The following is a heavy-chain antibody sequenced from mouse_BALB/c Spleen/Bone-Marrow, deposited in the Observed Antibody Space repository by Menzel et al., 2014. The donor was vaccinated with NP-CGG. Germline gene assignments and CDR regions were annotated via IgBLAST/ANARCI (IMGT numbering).Heavy chain of an antibody. D-gene: IGHD1-1*01. Sequence: VHLVESGAELVKPGASVKLPCKASGYTFTGYWMHWVKQRPGQGLEWIGEINPSNGGTNFNEKFKSKATLTVDKSSNTAYVQLSSLTSEDSAVYHCTRSNYGCWFFDVWGAGTTVTVSS. CDR2: INPSNGGT. J-gene: IGHJ1*01. V-gene: IGHV1S81*02. CDR1: GYTFTGYW. CDR3: TRSNYGCWFFDV.